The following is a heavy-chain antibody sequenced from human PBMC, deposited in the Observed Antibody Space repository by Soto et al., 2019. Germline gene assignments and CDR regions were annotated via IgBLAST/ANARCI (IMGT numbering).Heavy chain of an antibody. CDR3: SRQASDFWSGKPQYYMDV. CDR2: IRSKGNNYAT. J-gene: IGHJ6*03. CDR1: GFTFSGSA. V-gene: IGHV3-73*01. D-gene: IGHD3-3*01. Sequence: EVQLVESGGGLVQPGGSLKLSCAASGFTFSGSAMHWVRQASGKGLEWVGRIRSKGNNYATAYGASLKGRFTISRDDSKNTAYLQMNSLNTEDTAVYYCSRQASDFWSGKPQYYMDVWVKGTTVTVSS.